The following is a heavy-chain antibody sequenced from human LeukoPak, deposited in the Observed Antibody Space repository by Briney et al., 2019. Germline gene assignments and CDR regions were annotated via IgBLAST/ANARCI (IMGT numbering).Heavy chain of an antibody. CDR2: ISSSSSYI. J-gene: IGHJ4*02. D-gene: IGHD3-10*01. CDR3: ATKKLIRG. CDR1: GFTFSSYA. V-gene: IGHV3-21*01. Sequence: PGGSLRLSCAASGFTFSSYAMSWVRQAPGKGLEWVSSISSSSSYIYYADSVKGRFTISRDNAKNSLYLQMNSLRAEDTAVYYCATKKLIRGWGQGTLVTVSS.